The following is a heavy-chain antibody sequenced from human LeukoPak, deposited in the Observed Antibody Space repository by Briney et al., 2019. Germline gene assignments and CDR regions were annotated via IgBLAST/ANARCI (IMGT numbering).Heavy chain of an antibody. D-gene: IGHD2-15*01. CDR2: INPNSGNR. J-gene: IGHJ4*02. V-gene: IGHV1-8*01. Sequence: ASVKVSCKASGYTFTTLDINWVRQATGQGLEWMGWINPNSGNRDYAQQFQGRVTITRDTSISTAYMELTSLRSDDTAVYYCARVDGSPDYWGQGTLVTVSS. CDR1: GYTFTTLD. CDR3: ARVDGSPDY.